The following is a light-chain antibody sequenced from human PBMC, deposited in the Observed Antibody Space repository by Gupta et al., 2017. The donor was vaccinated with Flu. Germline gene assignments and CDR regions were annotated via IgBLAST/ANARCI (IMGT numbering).Light chain of an antibody. CDR2: GDN. V-gene: IGLV1-40*01. CDR1: SSNIGAGYD. Sequence: QSVLTQPPSVSGAPGQRITISCTGRSSNIGAGYDVHWYQQLPGSAPKLLIYGDNNRPSGVPDRFSGSKSGTSASLAIAGLQAEDEADYYCQSYDSSLRGWDVFGSGTKVTVL. CDR3: QSYDSSLRGWDV. J-gene: IGLJ1*01.